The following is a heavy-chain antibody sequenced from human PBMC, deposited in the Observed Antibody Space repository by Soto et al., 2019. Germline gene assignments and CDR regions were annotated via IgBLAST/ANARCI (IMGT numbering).Heavy chain of an antibody. J-gene: IGHJ6*03. Sequence: GGSLRLSCAASGFTFSSYGMHWVRQAPGKGLEWVAVIWYDGSNKYYADSVKGRFTISRDNSKNTLYLQMNSLRAEDTAVYYCARSHSSSGYYYYYYMDVWDKGTTVTVSS. CDR1: GFTFSSYG. V-gene: IGHV3-33*01. CDR3: ARSHSSSGYYYYYYMDV. CDR2: IWYDGSNK. D-gene: IGHD6-6*01.